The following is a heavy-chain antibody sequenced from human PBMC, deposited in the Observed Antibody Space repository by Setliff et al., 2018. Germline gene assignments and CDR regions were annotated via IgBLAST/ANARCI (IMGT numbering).Heavy chain of an antibody. D-gene: IGHD1-26*01. CDR3: ARQAHDLKGGTTLFYWFDP. V-gene: IGHV4-34*01. CDR1: GGSFSNYY. J-gene: IGHJ5*02. Sequence: PSETLSLTCTVYGGSFSNYYWGWIRQSPGKGLEWIGEINDSGTTNYSPSLKSRVTISLDASTNEFSLKVSSVTAADTAVYYCARQAHDLKGGTTLFYWFDPWGQGTLVTVSS. CDR2: INDSGTT.